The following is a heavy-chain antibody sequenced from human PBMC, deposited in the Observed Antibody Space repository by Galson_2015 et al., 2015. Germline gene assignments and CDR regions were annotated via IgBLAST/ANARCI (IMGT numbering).Heavy chain of an antibody. CDR3: ARDANRGGEFDY. Sequence: SLRLSCAASGFIFRNYWMVWVRQTPEKGLEWVAKIRYDGSQTFYVDSVKGRSTISRDNAENSLYLQMNSLRADDTAVYYCARDANRGGEFDYWGQGALVTVSS. V-gene: IGHV3-7*03. D-gene: IGHD1-14*01. CDR1: GFIFRNYW. J-gene: IGHJ4*02. CDR2: IRYDGSQT.